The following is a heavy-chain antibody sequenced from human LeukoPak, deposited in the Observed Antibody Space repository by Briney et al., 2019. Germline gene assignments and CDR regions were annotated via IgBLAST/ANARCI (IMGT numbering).Heavy chain of an antibody. D-gene: IGHD5-24*01. Sequence: PSETLSLTCAVYGGSFSRYYWSWNRQSPGKGLEWIAEIDHRGDTNYNPSVKSRVTISVDTSKNQFSLKVRSLSAADTAVYYCARGATISETGYFDFWGQGTPVTVSS. CDR3: ARGATISETGYFDF. V-gene: IGHV4-34*01. CDR2: IDHRGDT. J-gene: IGHJ4*03. CDR1: GGSFSRYY.